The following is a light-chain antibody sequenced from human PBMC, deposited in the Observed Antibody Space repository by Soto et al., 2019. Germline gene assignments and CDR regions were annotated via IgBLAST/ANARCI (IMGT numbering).Light chain of an antibody. Sequence: QSALTPPASVSGSPGQSITISCTGTTSDVGGYSYVSWYQQHPGKAPKLMIYIVSNRPSGVPNRFSGSKSGNTASLTISGLQAEDEANYYCSSYTSRNTLVFGGGTKLTVL. CDR3: SSYTSRNTLV. V-gene: IGLV2-14*01. CDR1: TSDVGGYSY. CDR2: IVS. J-gene: IGLJ2*01.